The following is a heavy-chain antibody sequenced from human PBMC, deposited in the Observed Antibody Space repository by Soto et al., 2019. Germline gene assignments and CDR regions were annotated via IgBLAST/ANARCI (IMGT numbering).Heavy chain of an antibody. CDR3: AVVGSGSYYTIPGYWFDP. J-gene: IGHJ5*02. CDR2: INHSGST. V-gene: IGHV4-34*01. CDR1: GGSFSGYY. Sequence: SETLSLTCAVYGGSFSGYYWSWIRQPPGKGLEWIGEINHSGSTNYNPSLKSRVTISVDTSKNQFSLKLSSVTAADTAVYYCAVVGSGSYYTIPGYWFDPWGQGTLVTVSS. D-gene: IGHD3-10*01.